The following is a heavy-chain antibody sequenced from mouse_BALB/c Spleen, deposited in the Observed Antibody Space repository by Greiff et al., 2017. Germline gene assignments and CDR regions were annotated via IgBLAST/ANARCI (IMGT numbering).Heavy chain of an antibody. J-gene: IGHJ3*01. CDR3: ARLGDYDPWFAY. CDR1: GFNIKDTY. D-gene: IGHD2-4*01. V-gene: IGHV14-3*02. Sequence: EVKLMESGAELVKPGASVKLSCTASGFNIKDTYMHWVKQRPEQGLEWIGRIDPANGNTKYDPKFQGKATITADTSSNTAYLQLSSLTSEDTAVYYCARLGDYDPWFAYWGQGTLVTVSA. CDR2: IDPANGNT.